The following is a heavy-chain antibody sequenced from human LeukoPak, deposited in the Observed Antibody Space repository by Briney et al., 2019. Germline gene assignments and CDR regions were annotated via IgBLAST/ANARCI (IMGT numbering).Heavy chain of an antibody. CDR2: IYYSGST. CDR1: GGSISSSSYY. D-gene: IGHD3-22*01. Sequence: PSVTLSLTCTVSGGSISSSSYYWGWIRQPPGKGLEWSGSIYYSGSTYYNPSLKSRVTISVDTSKNQFSLKLSSVTAADTAVYYCARGLRYYDSSGYFQHWGQGTLVTVSS. J-gene: IGHJ1*01. CDR3: ARGLRYYDSSGYFQH. V-gene: IGHV4-39*07.